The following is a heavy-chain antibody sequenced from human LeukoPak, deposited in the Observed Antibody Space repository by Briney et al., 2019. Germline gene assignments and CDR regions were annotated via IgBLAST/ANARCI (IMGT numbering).Heavy chain of an antibody. CDR3: AAATRSGSYYHGPYGMDV. J-gene: IGHJ6*04. V-gene: IGHV1-58*01. D-gene: IGHD3-10*01. CDR1: GFTFTSSA. Sequence: SVKVSCKASGFTFTSSAVQWVRQARGQRLEWIGWIVVGSGNTNYAQKFQERVTITRDMSTSTAYMELSSLRSEDTAVYYCAAATRSGSYYHGPYGMDVWGKETTITVSS. CDR2: IVVGSGNT.